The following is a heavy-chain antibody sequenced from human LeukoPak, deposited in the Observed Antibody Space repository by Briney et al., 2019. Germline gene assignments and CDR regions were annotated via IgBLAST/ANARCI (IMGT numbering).Heavy chain of an antibody. D-gene: IGHD1-26*01. J-gene: IGHJ4*02. Sequence: GGSLRLSCAASGFTFSSYAMSWVRQAPGKGLEWVSAISGSGGSTYYADSVKGRFTISRDNAKNTLYLQMNSLRAEDTAVYYCARDRIVGVFDYWGQGTLVTVSS. CDR2: ISGSGGST. CDR3: ARDRIVGVFDY. V-gene: IGHV3-23*01. CDR1: GFTFSSYA.